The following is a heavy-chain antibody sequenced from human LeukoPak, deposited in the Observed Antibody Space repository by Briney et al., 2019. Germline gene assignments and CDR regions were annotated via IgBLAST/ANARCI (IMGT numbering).Heavy chain of an antibody. D-gene: IGHD3-22*01. V-gene: IGHV1-69*13. CDR1: GGTFSGYA. Sequence: SVKVSCKASGGTFSGYAISWVRQAPGQGLEWMGGIIPIFGTANYAQKFQGRVTITADESTSTAYMELSSLRSEDTAVYYCARTLPNYYDSSGYSYFDYWGQGTLVTVSS. CDR3: ARTLPNYYDSSGYSYFDY. J-gene: IGHJ4*02. CDR2: IIPIFGTA.